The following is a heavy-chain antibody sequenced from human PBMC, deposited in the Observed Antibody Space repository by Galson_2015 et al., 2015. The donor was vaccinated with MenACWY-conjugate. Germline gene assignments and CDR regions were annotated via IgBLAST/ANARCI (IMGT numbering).Heavy chain of an antibody. Sequence: QSGAEVKKPGESLTISCTGSEYTFTNYWIGWVRQMPGKGLEWMGIIYPGDSDIRYSPSFQGQVTFSADKSISTAYLQWSSLKASDTAMYYCGRQYGDYAFDYWGQGTLVTVSS. D-gene: IGHD4-17*01. CDR3: GRQYGDYAFDY. CDR1: EYTFTNYW. CDR2: IYPGDSDI. J-gene: IGHJ4*02. V-gene: IGHV5-51*01.